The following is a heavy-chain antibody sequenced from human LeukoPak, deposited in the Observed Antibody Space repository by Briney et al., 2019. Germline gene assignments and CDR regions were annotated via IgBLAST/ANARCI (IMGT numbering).Heavy chain of an antibody. CDR3: AELGITMIGGV. CDR1: GFSFSSYN. J-gene: IGHJ6*04. CDR2: ITSSSSYI. Sequence: GGSLRLSCAASGFSFSSYNMNWVRQAPGKGPEWVSSITSSSSYIYYADSVKGRFTISRDNAKNSLYLQMNSLRAEDTAVYYCAELGITMIGGVWGKGTTVTISS. D-gene: IGHD3-10*02. V-gene: IGHV3-21*01.